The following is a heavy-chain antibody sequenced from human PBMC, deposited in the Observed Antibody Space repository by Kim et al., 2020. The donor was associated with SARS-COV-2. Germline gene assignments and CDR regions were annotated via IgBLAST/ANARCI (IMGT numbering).Heavy chain of an antibody. D-gene: IGHD6-13*01. CDR2: INHCGST. CDR1: GGSFSGYY. J-gene: IGHJ5*02. CDR3: ARGIGRSRGDFNWFDP. Sequence: SETLSLTCAVYGGSFSGYYWSWIRQPPGKGLEWIGEINHCGSTNYNPSLKSRVTISVDTSKNQFSLKLSSVTAADTAVYYCARGIGRSRGDFNWFDPWGQGTLVTVSS. V-gene: IGHV4-34*01.